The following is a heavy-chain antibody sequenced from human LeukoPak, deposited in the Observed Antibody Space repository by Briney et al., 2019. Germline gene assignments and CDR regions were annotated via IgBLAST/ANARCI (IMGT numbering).Heavy chain of an antibody. V-gene: IGHV4-30-4*01. CDR2: IYYSGST. CDR1: GGSISSGDYY. CDR3: ARVRGALYRGYFQH. D-gene: IGHD3-16*01. J-gene: IGHJ1*01. Sequence: SETLSLTCTVSGGSISSGDYYWSWIRQPPGKGLEWIGYIYYSGSTYYNPPLKSRVTISVDTSKNQFSLKLSSVTAADTAVYYCARVRGALYRGYFQHWGQGTLVTVSS.